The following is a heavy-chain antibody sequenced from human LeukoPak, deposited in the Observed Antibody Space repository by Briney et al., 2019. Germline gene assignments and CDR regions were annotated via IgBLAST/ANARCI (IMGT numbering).Heavy chain of an antibody. D-gene: IGHD3-10*01. Sequence: GESLQISCQGSGYMVTSYWIGWVRQMPGKGLEWRGIIYPVYSVTRYSPSFQGQSTNSADKSFSTAYLQWSSLKPSDTATYYCARLRANHYGSLDFWGQGPLVTVSS. CDR2: IYPVYSVT. CDR1: GYMVTSYW. J-gene: IGHJ4*02. CDR3: ARLRANHYGSLDF. V-gene: IGHV5-51*01.